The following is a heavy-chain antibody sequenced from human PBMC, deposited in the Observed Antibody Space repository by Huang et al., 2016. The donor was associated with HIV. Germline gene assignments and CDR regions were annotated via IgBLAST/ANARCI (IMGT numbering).Heavy chain of an antibody. D-gene: IGHD3-3*01. CDR1: GASFTGNY. V-gene: IGHV4-34*01. CDR2: INDSGAT. Sequence: QVHLQQWGAGLLKPSETLTLTCAVSGASFTGNYWTWIRQTPGKGLEWIGEINDSGATISTPSLESRVTISIDRSKKQFSLRLSAMTAADTAVYYCARQWVLLDYLMGMDVWGQGTTVIVSS. CDR3: ARQWVLLDYLMGMDV. J-gene: IGHJ6*02.